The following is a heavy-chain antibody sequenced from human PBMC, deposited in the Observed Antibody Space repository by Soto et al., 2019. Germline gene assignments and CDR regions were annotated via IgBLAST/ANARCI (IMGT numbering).Heavy chain of an antibody. J-gene: IGHJ6*02. D-gene: IGHD1-20*01. CDR1: GYTFTGYY. CDR3: AREDITDYYYYYGMDV. Sequence: ASVKVSCKASGYTFTGYYMHWVRQAPGQGLEWMGWINPNSGGTNYAQKFQGRVTMTRDTSISTAYMELSRLRSDDTAVYYCAREDITDYYYYYGMDVWGQGTTVTVSS. V-gene: IGHV1-2*02. CDR2: INPNSGGT.